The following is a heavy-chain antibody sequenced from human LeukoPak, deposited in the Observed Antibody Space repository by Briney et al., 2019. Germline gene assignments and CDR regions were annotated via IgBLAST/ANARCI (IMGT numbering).Heavy chain of an antibody. D-gene: IGHD6-19*01. V-gene: IGHV3-74*01. J-gene: IGHJ4*02. CDR1: GFTFSSYW. CDR2: INTDGSST. Sequence: PGGSLRLSCAASGFTFSSYWMHWVRQAPGKGRVWVSRINTDGSSTVYADSVKGRFTISRDNAKNTLYLQMNSLRAEDTTVYYCIRVKSIAVADIPHYWGQGTLVTVSS. CDR3: IRVKSIAVADIPHY.